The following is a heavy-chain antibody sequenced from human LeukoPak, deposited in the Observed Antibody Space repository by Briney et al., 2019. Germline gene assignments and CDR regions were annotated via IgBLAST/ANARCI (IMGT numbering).Heavy chain of an antibody. J-gene: IGHJ4*02. Sequence: ASVKVSCKASGYTFTGYYMHWVRQAPGQGLEWMGWINPNSGGTNYAQKFQGWVTMTRDTSISTAYMELSRLRSDDTAVYYCARASVPYYYDSSGYLGGYYFDYWGQGTLVTVSS. CDR1: GYTFTGYY. CDR2: INPNSGGT. D-gene: IGHD3-22*01. V-gene: IGHV1-2*04. CDR3: ARASVPYYYDSSGYLGGYYFDY.